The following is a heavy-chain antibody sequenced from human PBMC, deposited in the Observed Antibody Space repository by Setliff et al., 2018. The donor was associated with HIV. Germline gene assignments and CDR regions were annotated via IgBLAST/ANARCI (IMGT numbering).Heavy chain of an antibody. CDR3: ARDRGDYYYYMDV. V-gene: IGHV3-11*01. CDR2: ISHSGGTI. J-gene: IGHJ6*03. CDR1: GFTLSDHH. Sequence: GGSLRLSCAASGFTLSDHHMNWIRRAPGKGLEWVSYISHSGGTIKYADFVRGRFTISRDIAKNSLYLQMDRLRVEDTAIYYCARDRGDYYYYMDVWGKGTTVTVSS.